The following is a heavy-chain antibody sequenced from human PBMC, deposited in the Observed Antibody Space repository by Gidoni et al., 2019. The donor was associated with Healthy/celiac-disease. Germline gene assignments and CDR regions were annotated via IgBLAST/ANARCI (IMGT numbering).Heavy chain of an antibody. CDR2: INHSGST. Sequence: QVQLQQWGAGLLKPSETLSLTCAVYGGSFSGYYWSWIRQPPGKGLEWIGEINHSGSTNYNPSLKSRVTISVDTSKNQFSLKLSSVTAADTAVYYCARGARGYSYRWFDPWGQGTLVTVSS. CDR3: ARGARGYSYRWFDP. CDR1: GGSFSGYY. J-gene: IGHJ5*02. D-gene: IGHD5-18*01. V-gene: IGHV4-34*01.